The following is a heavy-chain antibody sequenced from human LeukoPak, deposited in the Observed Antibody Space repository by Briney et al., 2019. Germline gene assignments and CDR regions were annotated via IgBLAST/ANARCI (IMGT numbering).Heavy chain of an antibody. CDR2: IYSDGST. D-gene: IGHD3-3*01. CDR1: GFTVSTKY. CDR3: ASYYLEWLFGWAFDI. Sequence: GGSLRLSCAASGFTVSTKYMSWVRQAPGKGLEWVSLIYSDGSTYYADSVKGRITISRDNFKNTLYLQMNSLRAEDTAVYYCASYYLEWLFGWAFDIWGQGTMVTVFS. V-gene: IGHV3-66*02. J-gene: IGHJ3*02.